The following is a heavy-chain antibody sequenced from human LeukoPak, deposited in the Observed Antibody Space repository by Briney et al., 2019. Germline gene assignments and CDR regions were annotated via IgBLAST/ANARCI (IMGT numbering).Heavy chain of an antibody. V-gene: IGHV3-23*01. D-gene: IGHD6-13*01. J-gene: IGHJ3*02. CDR3: AKEGPLASGGRAYDAFGI. CDR1: GFTFSSYA. CDR2: ISGSGGST. Sequence: GGSLRLSCAASGFTFSSYAMSWVRQAPGKGLEWVSAISGSGGSTYYADSVKGRFTISRDNSKNTLYLQMNSLRAENTAVYYCAKEGPLASGGRAYDAFGIWGQGTMVTV.